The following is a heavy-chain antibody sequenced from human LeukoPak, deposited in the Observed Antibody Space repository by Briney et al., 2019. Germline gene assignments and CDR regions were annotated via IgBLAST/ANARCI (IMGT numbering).Heavy chain of an antibody. Sequence: SVKVSCKASGGTFSSYAISWVRQAPGQGLEWMGRIIPILGIANYAQKFQGRVTITADKSTSTAYMELSSLRSEDTAAYYCARETSYYYDSSGYPLDYWGQGTLVTVSS. CDR1: GGTFSSYA. CDR2: IIPILGIA. J-gene: IGHJ4*02. D-gene: IGHD3-22*01. V-gene: IGHV1-69*04. CDR3: ARETSYYYDSSGYPLDY.